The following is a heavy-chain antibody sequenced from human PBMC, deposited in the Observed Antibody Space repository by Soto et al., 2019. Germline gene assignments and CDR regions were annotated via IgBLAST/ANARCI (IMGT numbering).Heavy chain of an antibody. CDR2: INPNSGGT. CDR3: ARTRRLGWFGELSLRYFYYYGMDV. J-gene: IGHJ6*02. D-gene: IGHD3-10*01. V-gene: IGHV1-2*04. CDR1: GYTFTGYY. Sequence: ASVKVSCKASGYTFTGYYMHWVRQAPGQGLEWMGWINPNSGGTNYAQKFQGWVTMTRDTSISTAYMELSRLRSDDTAVYYCARTRRLGWFGELSLRYFYYYGMDVWGQGTRVTVS.